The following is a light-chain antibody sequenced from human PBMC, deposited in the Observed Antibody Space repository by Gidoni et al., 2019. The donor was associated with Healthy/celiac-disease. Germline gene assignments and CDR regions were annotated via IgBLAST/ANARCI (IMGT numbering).Light chain of an antibody. Sequence: DIQMTQSPSTRSASVGERVTITCRASHSISSWLAWYQQKPGKAPKLLFYKASSLESGAPSRFSGSGSGTEFTLTISSLPPDFFATYYCQHYNSYSQTFGQXTKVEIK. CDR3: QHYNSYSQT. CDR2: KAS. V-gene: IGKV1-5*03. CDR1: HSISSW. J-gene: IGKJ1*01.